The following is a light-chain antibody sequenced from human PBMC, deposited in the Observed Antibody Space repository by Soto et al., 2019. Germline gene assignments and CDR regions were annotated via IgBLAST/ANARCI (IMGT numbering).Light chain of an antibody. CDR3: QKYNSIPRT. CDR2: GAS. V-gene: IGKV1-27*01. CDR1: EGISNY. J-gene: IGKJ3*01. Sequence: DTQMTQSPSSLSASVGDSVTLTCRASEGISNYLAWYQQKPGRAPKLLIHGASRLQSGVPSRFSGGGFGTDFTLTIDGLQLEDVAVYYCQKYNSIPRTFGPGNKVDLK.